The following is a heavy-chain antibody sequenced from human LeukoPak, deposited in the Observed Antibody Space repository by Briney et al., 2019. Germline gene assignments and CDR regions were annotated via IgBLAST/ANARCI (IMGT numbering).Heavy chain of an antibody. V-gene: IGHV4-39*07. Sequence: SETLSLTCTLSGGSISSSSYYGGWIRQPPGKGLEWIGRIYYSGSTSYNPSLKSRVTISVDTSKNQFSLKLSSVTAADTAVYYCARTDYGGTLDYWGQGTLVTVSS. D-gene: IGHD4-23*01. CDR2: IYYSGST. CDR3: ARTDYGGTLDY. J-gene: IGHJ4*02. CDR1: GGSISSSSYY.